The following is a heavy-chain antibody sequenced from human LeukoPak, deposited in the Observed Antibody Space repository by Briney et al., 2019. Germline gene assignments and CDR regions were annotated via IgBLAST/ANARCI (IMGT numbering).Heavy chain of an antibody. CDR3: ARSGYSGYDSEYYFDY. D-gene: IGHD5-12*01. Sequence: SETLSLTCSVSGVSISAYYWSWIRQPPGKGLEWIGEINHSGSTNYNPSLKSRVTISVDTSKNQFSLKLSSVTAADTAVYYCARSGYSGYDSEYYFDYWGQGTLVTVSS. CDR1: GVSISAYY. CDR2: INHSGST. J-gene: IGHJ4*02. V-gene: IGHV4-34*01.